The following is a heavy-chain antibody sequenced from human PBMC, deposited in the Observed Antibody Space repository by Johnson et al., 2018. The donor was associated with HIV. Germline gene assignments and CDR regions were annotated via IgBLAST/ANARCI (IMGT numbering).Heavy chain of an antibody. CDR2: ISDDGTNT. CDR3: VRDGNYYDRSGYRVDAFDV. V-gene: IGHV3-30-3*01. J-gene: IGHJ3*01. CDR1: EFSFSTYA. D-gene: IGHD3-22*01. Sequence: QMQLVESGGGVVQPGRSLRLSCAASEFSFSTYAMRWVRQATGKGLEGVAVISDDGTNTDYADAVKGRFTISRDNSKNTLYLQMNSLRAGDTAVYYCVRDGNYYDRSGYRVDAFDVWGQGTMVTVSS.